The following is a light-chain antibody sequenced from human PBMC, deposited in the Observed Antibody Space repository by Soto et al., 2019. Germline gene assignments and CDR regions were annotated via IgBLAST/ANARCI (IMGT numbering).Light chain of an antibody. CDR2: EVS. CDR3: SSYTTSSTQV. J-gene: IGLJ1*01. V-gene: IGLV2-14*01. CDR1: SSDIGAYKH. Sequence: QSALTQPASVSGTPGQSITISCTGTSSDIGAYKHVSWYQQHPGKAPNLMIYEVSNRPSGVSNRCSGSKSGNTASLTISGLQAEDEADYCCSSYTTSSTQVFGTGTKVTVL.